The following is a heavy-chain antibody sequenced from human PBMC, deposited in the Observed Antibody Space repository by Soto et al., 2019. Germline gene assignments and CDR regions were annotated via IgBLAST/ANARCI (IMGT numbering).Heavy chain of an antibody. CDR3: ASSLEPRGYYYYYMDV. V-gene: IGHV3-66*01. CDR2: IYSGGST. CDR1: GFTFSDYW. J-gene: IGHJ6*03. Sequence: GESLRLSCVGYGFTFSDYWMTWVRQVPGKGLEWVSVIYSGGSTYYADSVKGRFTISRDNSKNTLYLQMNSLRAEDTAVYYCASSLEPRGYYYYYMDVWGKGTTVTVSS. D-gene: IGHD1-1*01.